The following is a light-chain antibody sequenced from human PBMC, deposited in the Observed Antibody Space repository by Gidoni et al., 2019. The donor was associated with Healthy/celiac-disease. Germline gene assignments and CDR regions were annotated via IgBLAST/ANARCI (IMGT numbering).Light chain of an antibody. Sequence: SSELTQDPAVSVALGQTVRITCQGDSLRSYYASWYQKKPGQAPVLVIYGKNNRPPGIPARFSGSSSVYTASLTITVAQAEDEADYYFNSRDSSGNHLVFGGGTKLTVL. CDR3: NSRDSSGNHLV. V-gene: IGLV3-19*01. CDR1: SLRSYY. J-gene: IGLJ2*01. CDR2: GKN.